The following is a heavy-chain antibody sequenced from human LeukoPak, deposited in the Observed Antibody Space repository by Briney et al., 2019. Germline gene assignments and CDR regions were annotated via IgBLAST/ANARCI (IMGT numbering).Heavy chain of an antibody. CDR1: GFTFTNYA. Sequence: GGSLRLSCAASGFTFTNYAMHWVRQAPGKGLEWVAVISYDETNKYYEDSVKGRFTISRDSSKNTLYLQMSSLRDEDTAVYYCAKDNKRGYCSGGSCYPHPYYWGQGTLVTVSS. V-gene: IGHV3-30*04. CDR2: ISYDETNK. CDR3: AKDNKRGYCSGGSCYPHPYY. D-gene: IGHD2-15*01. J-gene: IGHJ4*02.